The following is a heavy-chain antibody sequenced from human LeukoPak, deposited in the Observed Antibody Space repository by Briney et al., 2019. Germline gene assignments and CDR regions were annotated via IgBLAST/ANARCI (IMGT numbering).Heavy chain of an antibody. CDR3: TRGVNSQGTAMVHFDS. CDR2: MNPKSGNT. J-gene: IGHJ4*02. D-gene: IGHD5-18*01. Sequence: ASVKVSCKASGYTFTNHDINWVRQASGQGLEWMGWMNPKSGNTGYLQKFQGGVTMTRDTSMSTAFMELNSLTSEDTAVYYCTRGVNSQGTAMVHFDSWGQGPLVTVSA. CDR1: GYTFTNHD. V-gene: IGHV1-8*01.